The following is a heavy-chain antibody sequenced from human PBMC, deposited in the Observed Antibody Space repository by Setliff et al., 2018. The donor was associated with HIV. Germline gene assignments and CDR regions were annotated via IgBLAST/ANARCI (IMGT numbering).Heavy chain of an antibody. Sequence: SETLSLTCAVYGGSFSGYYWSWIRQPPGKGLEWIGEINHSGSTNYNPSLESRVTTSVDTSKKQFSLRLTSVTAADTAVYYCARGVRDNSGWSSYYFDYWGQGTLVTVS. CDR1: GGSFSGYY. D-gene: IGHD6-19*01. V-gene: IGHV4-34*01. CDR3: ARGVRDNSGWSSYYFDY. CDR2: INHSGST. J-gene: IGHJ4*02.